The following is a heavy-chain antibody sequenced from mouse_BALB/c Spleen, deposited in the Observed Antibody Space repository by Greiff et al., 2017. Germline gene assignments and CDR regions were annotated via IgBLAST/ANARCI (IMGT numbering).Heavy chain of an antibody. CDR1: GFDFSRYW. CDR3: ARPNDYDEFAY. Sequence: EVQLQQSGGGLVQPGGSLKLSCAASGFDFSRYWMSWVRQAPGKGLEWIGEINPDSSTINYTPSLKDKFIISRDNAKNTLYLQMSKVRSEDTALYYCARPNDYDEFAYWGQGTLVTVSA. D-gene: IGHD2-4*01. CDR2: INPDSSTI. V-gene: IGHV4-1*02. J-gene: IGHJ3*01.